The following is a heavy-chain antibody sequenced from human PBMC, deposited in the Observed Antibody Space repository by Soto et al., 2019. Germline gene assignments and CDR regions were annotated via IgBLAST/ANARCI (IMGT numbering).Heavy chain of an antibody. J-gene: IGHJ4*02. D-gene: IGHD3-3*01. CDR2: ISYDGSNK. Sequence: PGGSLRLSCVASGFTFSSCAMHWVRQAPGKGLEWVALISYDGSNKYYADSVKGRFTISRDNSKNTLYLQMNSLRAEDTAVYYCARDKRDLRFLEWSYYFDYWGQGTLVTVSS. CDR1: GFTFSSCA. V-gene: IGHV3-30-3*01. CDR3: ARDKRDLRFLEWSYYFDY.